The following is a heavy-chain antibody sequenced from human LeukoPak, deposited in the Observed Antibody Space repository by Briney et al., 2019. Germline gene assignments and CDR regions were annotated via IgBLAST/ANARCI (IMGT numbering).Heavy chain of an antibody. CDR2: ISGDGGST. CDR1: GFTFDDYA. J-gene: IGHJ4*02. Sequence: GGSLRLSCAASGFTFDDYAMHWVRQAPEKGLEWVSLISGDGGSTYYADSVKGRFTISRDNSKNSLYLQMNSLRTEDTALYYCAKVEGPIAVAGYFDYWGQGTLVTVSS. D-gene: IGHD6-19*01. CDR3: AKVEGPIAVAGYFDY. V-gene: IGHV3-43*02.